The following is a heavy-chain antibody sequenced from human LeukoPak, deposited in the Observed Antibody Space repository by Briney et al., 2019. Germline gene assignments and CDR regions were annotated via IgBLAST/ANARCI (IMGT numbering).Heavy chain of an antibody. Sequence: SETLSLTCAVYGGSFSGYYWSWIRQPPGKGLEWIGEINHSGSTNYNPSLKSRVTISVDTSKNQFSLKLSSVTGADTAVYYCASNSFDYYGSGSYSVDYWGQGTLVTVSS. J-gene: IGHJ4*02. CDR1: GGSFSGYY. CDR3: ASNSFDYYGSGSYSVDY. CDR2: INHSGST. D-gene: IGHD3-10*01. V-gene: IGHV4-34*01.